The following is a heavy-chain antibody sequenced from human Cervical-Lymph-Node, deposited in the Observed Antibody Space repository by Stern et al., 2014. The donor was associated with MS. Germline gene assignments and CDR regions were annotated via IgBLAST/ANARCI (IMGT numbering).Heavy chain of an antibody. D-gene: IGHD3-3*01. J-gene: IGHJ4*02. V-gene: IGHV3-33*06. CDR1: GFTFSNYA. CDR2: IWSDGGGK. CDR3: AKSDVWSGPLAQ. Sequence: VQLVESGGGVVQPGKSLRLSCAASGFTFSNYAMRWVRQAPGQGLEWISVIWSDGGGKSYAESVKGRFTISRDNSKNTLSLEMNSLRAEDTAVYYCAKSDVWSGPLAQWGQGTLVTVSS.